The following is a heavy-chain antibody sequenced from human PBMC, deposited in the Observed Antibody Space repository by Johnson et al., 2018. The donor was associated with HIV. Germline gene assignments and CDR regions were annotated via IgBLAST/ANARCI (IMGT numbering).Heavy chain of an antibody. D-gene: IGHD5-12*01. CDR3: AINSGYDSHGAFDI. V-gene: IGHV3-23*04. CDR1: GFSFDDYG. CDR2: ISGSGGST. Sequence: VQLVESGGGEVRPGGSLRLSCAASGFSFDDYGMSWVRQAAGKGLEWVSAISGSGGSTYYADSVKGRFTISRDNSKNTLYLQMNSLRAEDTAVYYCAINSGYDSHGAFDIWGQGTMVTVSS. J-gene: IGHJ3*02.